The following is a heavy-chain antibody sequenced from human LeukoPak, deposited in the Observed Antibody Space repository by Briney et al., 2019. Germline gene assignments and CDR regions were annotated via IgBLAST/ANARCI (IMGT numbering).Heavy chain of an antibody. CDR2: IKQDGSVM. CDR3: ARLDYDILTAHIPANYYFDY. Sequence: GGSLRLSCAASGFTFSTYWMNWVRQAPGKGLEWVANIKQDGSVMHYVDSVKGRFTISRDNAKNSLYLQMNSLRAEDTAVYHCARLDYDILTAHIPANYYFDYWGQGTLVTVSS. J-gene: IGHJ4*02. D-gene: IGHD3-9*01. V-gene: IGHV3-7*01. CDR1: GFTFSTYW.